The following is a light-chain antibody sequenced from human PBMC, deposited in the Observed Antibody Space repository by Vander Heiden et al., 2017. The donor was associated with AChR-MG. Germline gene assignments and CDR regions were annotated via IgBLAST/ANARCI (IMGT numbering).Light chain of an antibody. CDR2: GAS. V-gene: IGKV3-20*01. CDR3: QQYAPSQLA. CDR1: QSVGSSY. J-gene: IGKJ4*01. Sequence: QSVGSSYLAWYQQKPGQAPRLLIYGASSRATGIPDRFSGSGSGTDFTLNISRLEPEDFGVYYCQQYAPSQLAFGGGTKVDIK.